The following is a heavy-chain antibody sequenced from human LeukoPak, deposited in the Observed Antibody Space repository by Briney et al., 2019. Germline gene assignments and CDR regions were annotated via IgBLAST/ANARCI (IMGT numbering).Heavy chain of an antibody. V-gene: IGHV1-2*04. J-gene: IGHJ3*02. CDR3: AREIPWFGDGETAGAFDI. Sequence: ASVNASCKASGYSFTGDYMHWVRQAPGQGLEWMGWINPNSGGTNYAQKFQGWVTMTRDTSISTAYMELSRLRSDDTAVYYCAREIPWFGDGETAGAFDIWGQGTMVTVSS. CDR2: INPNSGGT. D-gene: IGHD3-10*01. CDR1: GYSFTGDY.